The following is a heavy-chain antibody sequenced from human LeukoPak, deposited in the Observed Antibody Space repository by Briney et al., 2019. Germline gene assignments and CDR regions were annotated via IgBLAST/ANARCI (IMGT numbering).Heavy chain of an antibody. CDR1: GYTFTTYD. CDR3: ARVAGSIDY. J-gene: IGHJ4*02. V-gene: IGHV1-8*03. Sequence: ASVKVSCKASGYTFTTYDINWVRQATGQGLEWMGWTNPNSGHTGYAQKFQGRLTITRDTSISTAYMELSSLRSEDTAVYYCARVAGSIDYWGQGTTVTVSS. D-gene: IGHD6-19*01. CDR2: TNPNSGHT.